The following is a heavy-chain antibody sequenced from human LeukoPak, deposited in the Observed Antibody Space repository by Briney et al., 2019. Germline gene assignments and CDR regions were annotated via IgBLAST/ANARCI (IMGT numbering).Heavy chain of an antibody. D-gene: IGHD6-13*01. J-gene: IGHJ4*02. V-gene: IGHV3-74*03. CDR2: IHRDGSSR. CDR1: GFTFSSYW. CDR3: ARDDAAPGIIFDY. Sequence: GGSLRLSCAASGFTFSSYWMHWVRQAPGKGLVWVSRIHRDGSSRKYADSVRGRFTISRDNAKKTLYLQMNSLRAEDTAVYFCARDDAAPGIIFDYWGQGTLGTVSS.